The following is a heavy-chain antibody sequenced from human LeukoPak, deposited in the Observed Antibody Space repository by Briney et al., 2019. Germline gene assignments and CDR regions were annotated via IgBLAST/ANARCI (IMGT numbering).Heavy chain of an antibody. D-gene: IGHD3-10*01. CDR2: IYHSGST. CDR1: GGSLRSYY. J-gene: IGHJ5*02. Sequence: SETLSLTCTVSGGSLRSYYWSWIRQPPGKGLEWIGFIYHSGSTDYNPSLKSRGTISVDTSNNQFSLKLSSVTAADTAVYYCARTNYYGSGSYYPDLWGQGTLVTVSS. CDR3: ARTNYYGSGSYYPDL. V-gene: IGHV4-59*08.